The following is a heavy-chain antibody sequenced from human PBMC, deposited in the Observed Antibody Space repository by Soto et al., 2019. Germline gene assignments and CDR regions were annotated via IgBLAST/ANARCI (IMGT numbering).Heavy chain of an antibody. CDR1: GFTVSSNY. J-gene: IGHJ6*02. V-gene: IGHV3-53*02. CDR3: ARDEGIAAAGHVYCMDV. CDR2: IYSGGST. Sequence: EVQLVETGGGLIQPGGSLRLSCAASGFTVSSNYMSWVRQAPGKGLEWVSVIYSGGSTYYADSVKGRFTISRDNSKNTLYLQMNSLRAEDTAVYYCARDEGIAAAGHVYCMDVWGQGTKVTVSS. D-gene: IGHD6-13*01.